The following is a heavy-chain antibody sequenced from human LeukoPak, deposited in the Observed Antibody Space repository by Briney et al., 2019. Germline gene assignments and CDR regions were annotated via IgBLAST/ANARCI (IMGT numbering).Heavy chain of an antibody. Sequence: PGGSLRLFCAASGFTFSSYSMNWVRQAPGKGLEWISYISSSSTIYYADSVKGRFTISRDNAKNSLYLQMNSLRAEDTAVYYCARVVWGGYRKDYWGQGTLVTVSS. CDR2: ISSSSTI. D-gene: IGHD3-16*02. V-gene: IGHV3-48*01. CDR1: GFTFSSYS. J-gene: IGHJ4*02. CDR3: ARVVWGGYRKDY.